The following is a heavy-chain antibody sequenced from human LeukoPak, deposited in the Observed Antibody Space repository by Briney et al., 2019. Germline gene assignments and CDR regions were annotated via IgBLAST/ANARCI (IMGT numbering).Heavy chain of an antibody. V-gene: IGHV1-2*02. CDR3: ARGGDIVVVPAAIFDY. J-gene: IGHJ4*02. CDR1: GYTFTGCY. CDR2: INPNSGGT. D-gene: IGHD2-2*01. Sequence: ASVKVSCKASGYTFTGCYMHWVRQAPGQGLEWMGWINPNSGGTNYAQKFQGRVTMTRDTSISTAYMELSRLRSDDTAVYYCARGGDIVVVPAAIFDYWGQGTLVTVSS.